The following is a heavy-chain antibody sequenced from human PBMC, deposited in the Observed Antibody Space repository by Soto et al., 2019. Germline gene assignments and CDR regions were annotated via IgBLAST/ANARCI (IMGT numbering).Heavy chain of an antibody. J-gene: IGHJ6*02. Sequence: PGGSLRLSCAASGFTFSSYSIHWVRQAPGKGLEWVAVISKDGSNKYYADSVKGRFTISRDNSKNTLDLQMNSLRAEDTAVYHCAKDMATTSRPTYYYYYGMDVWGHGTTVTPSS. CDR1: GFTFSSYS. V-gene: IGHV3-30*18. CDR2: ISKDGSNK. D-gene: IGHD2-2*01. CDR3: AKDMATTSRPTYYYYYGMDV.